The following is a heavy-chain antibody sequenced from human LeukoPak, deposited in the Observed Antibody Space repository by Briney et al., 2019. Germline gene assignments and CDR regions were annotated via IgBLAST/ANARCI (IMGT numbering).Heavy chain of an antibody. V-gene: IGHV3-43*01. CDR3: AKGGLIDY. J-gene: IGHJ4*02. Sequence: GGSLRLSCAASGFTFDDYIMHWVRQAPGQGLEWVSLISWDGGSTYYADSVKGRFTISRDNSKNTLYLQMNSLRAEDTAVYYCAKGGLIDYWGQGTLVTVSS. CDR1: GFTFDDYI. CDR2: ISWDGGST.